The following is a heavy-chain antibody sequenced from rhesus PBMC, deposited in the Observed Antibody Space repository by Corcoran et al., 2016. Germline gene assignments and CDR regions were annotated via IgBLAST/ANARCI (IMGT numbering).Heavy chain of an antibody. CDR2: IGSNSPYT. Sequence: QVQLQESGPGLVKPSETLSLICDVSGFSIGSGYGWTWIRQTPGKGMEWIGYIGSNSPYTNSNPPFKSRVTIAKDTSKNQLSLRLTSVTAADAAVYFCARDRYWGSSGDYWGQGLLVTVSS. V-gene: IGHV4-127*01. CDR1: GFSIGSGYG. J-gene: IGHJ4*01. D-gene: IGHD5-42*01. CDR3: ARDRYWGSSGDY.